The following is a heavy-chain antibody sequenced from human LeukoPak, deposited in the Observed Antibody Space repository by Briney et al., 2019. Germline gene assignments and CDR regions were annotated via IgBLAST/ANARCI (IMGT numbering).Heavy chain of an antibody. CDR1: GFTFSSYW. Sequence: GGSLGLSCAASGFTFSSYWMHWVRQGPGKGLVWVSRINSDGTSTSYADSVKGRFTISRDNAKDTLSLQMNSLRGEDTAVYYCARDGYSSSWYIDSWGQGTLVTASS. CDR2: INSDGTST. V-gene: IGHV3-74*01. D-gene: IGHD6-13*01. J-gene: IGHJ4*02. CDR3: ARDGYSSSWYIDS.